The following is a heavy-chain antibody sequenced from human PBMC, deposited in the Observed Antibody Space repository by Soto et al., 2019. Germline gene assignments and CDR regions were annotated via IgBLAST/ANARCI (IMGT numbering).Heavy chain of an antibody. J-gene: IGHJ5*02. CDR1: GDSVSSPYY. Sequence: QVQLQESGPGLVKPSGTLSLTCAVSGDSVSSPYYWCWVRQPPGKGLEWIGEVFHTGTTSYNPSLRSRVTISMDKSINQFSLDLSSVTAADTAVYYCARSAGWYAIHAWGXGTLVIVSS. V-gene: IGHV4-4*02. CDR2: VFHTGTT. CDR3: ARSAGWYAIHA. D-gene: IGHD6-19*01.